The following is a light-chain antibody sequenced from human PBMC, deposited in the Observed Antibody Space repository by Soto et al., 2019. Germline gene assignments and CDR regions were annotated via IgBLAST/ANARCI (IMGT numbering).Light chain of an antibody. CDR1: SSDVGTYNL. J-gene: IGLJ1*01. CDR2: EGS. V-gene: IGLV2-23*01. CDR3: CSYATSGYV. Sequence: QSVLTQPASVSGSPGQSITISCTGTSSDVGTYNLVSWYQQHPGKAPKLMIYEGSKRPSGVSNRFSGSKSGNTASLTISGLQAEDEADSYCCSYATSGYVFGTGTKITVL.